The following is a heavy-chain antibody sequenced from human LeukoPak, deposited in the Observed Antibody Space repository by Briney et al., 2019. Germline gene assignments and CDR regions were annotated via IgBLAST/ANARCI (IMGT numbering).Heavy chain of an antibody. CDR3: AKEHSNYGGNNGHGGDFDY. D-gene: IGHD4-23*01. Sequence: GGSLRLSCAASGFTFSSYAMSWVRQAPGKGLEWVSAISGSGGSTYYADSVKGRFTISRDNSKNTLYLQMNSLRAEDTAVYYCAKEHSNYGGNNGHGGDFDYWGQGTLVTVSS. V-gene: IGHV3-23*01. CDR2: ISGSGGST. CDR1: GFTFSSYA. J-gene: IGHJ4*02.